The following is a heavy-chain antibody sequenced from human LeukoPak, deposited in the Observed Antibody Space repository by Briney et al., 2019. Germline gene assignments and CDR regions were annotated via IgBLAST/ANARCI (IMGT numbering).Heavy chain of an antibody. Sequence: PGGSLRLSCAASGFTFDDYGMSWVRQAPGKGLEWVSSITASSTAIYSADSVKGRFTISRDNAKNFLYLQMNSLRAEDTAVYYCARTYYDILTGYNPYFDYWGQGILVTVSS. J-gene: IGHJ4*02. CDR1: GFTFDDYG. CDR3: ARTYYDILTGYNPYFDY. V-gene: IGHV3-21*01. D-gene: IGHD3-9*01. CDR2: ITASSTAI.